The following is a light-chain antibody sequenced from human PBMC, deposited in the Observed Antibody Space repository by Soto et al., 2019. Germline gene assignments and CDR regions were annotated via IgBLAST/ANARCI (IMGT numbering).Light chain of an antibody. CDR2: GAS. CDR1: QSATSSY. V-gene: IGKV3-20*01. Sequence: EIVLTQSPGTLSLSPGERATLSCRASQSATSSYLAWYQQKPGQAPRLLISGASSRATGIPDRFSGSGSGTDFTLTISRLEPEDFAVYYCQQYSTSRLTFGGGTKMEIK. J-gene: IGKJ4*01. CDR3: QQYSTSRLT.